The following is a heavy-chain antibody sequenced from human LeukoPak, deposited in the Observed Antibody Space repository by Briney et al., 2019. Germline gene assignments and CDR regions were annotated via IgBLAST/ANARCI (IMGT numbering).Heavy chain of an antibody. CDR1: GYAFTAYY. CDR2: INPNSGGT. J-gene: IGHJ4*02. D-gene: IGHD6-13*01. Sequence: ASVKVSCKASGYAFTAYYMHWVRQAPGQGLVWMGWINPNSGGTNYAQKFQGRVTMTRDTSISTAYMELSRLRSDDTAVYYCARESIAAAGTLDYWGQGTLVTVSS. CDR3: ARESIAAAGTLDY. V-gene: IGHV1-2*02.